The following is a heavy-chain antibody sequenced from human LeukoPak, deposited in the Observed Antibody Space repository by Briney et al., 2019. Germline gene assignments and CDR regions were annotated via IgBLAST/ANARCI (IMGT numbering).Heavy chain of an antibody. CDR1: GFTFSGYA. V-gene: IGHV3-23*01. Sequence: GGSLRLSCAASGFTFSGYAMSWVRQAPGKGLEWVSAISGSGGSTYYADSVKGRFTISRDNSKNTLYLQMNSLRAEDTAVYYCARVLNYYDSSGYYGYGYWGQGTLVTVSS. CDR2: ISGSGGST. CDR3: ARVLNYYDSSGYYGYGY. J-gene: IGHJ4*02. D-gene: IGHD3-22*01.